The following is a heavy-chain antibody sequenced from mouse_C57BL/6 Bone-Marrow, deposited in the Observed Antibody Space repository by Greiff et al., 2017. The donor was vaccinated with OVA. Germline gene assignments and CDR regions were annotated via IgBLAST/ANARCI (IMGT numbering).Heavy chain of an antibody. V-gene: IGHV10-1*01. J-gene: IGHJ3*01. CDR3: VRHGGYYPFAY. CDR1: GFSFNTYA. CDR2: IRSKSNNYAT. D-gene: IGHD2-3*01. Sequence: EVKLVESGGGLVQPKGSLKLSCAASGFSFNTYAMNWVRQAPGKGLEWVARIRSKSNNYATYYADSVKDRFTISRDDSESMLYLQMNNLKTEDTAMYYCVRHGGYYPFAYWGQGTLVTVSA.